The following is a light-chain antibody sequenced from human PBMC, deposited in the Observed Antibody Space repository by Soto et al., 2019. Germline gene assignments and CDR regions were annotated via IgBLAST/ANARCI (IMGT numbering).Light chain of an antibody. Sequence: QPVLTQPPSGSGAPGQRGSISCTGSSSNIGAGYDVHWFQQLPGTAPKLLIYGSSNRPSGVPDRFSGSKSGTSASLAITGLQAEDEADYYCQSYDSSLSVLYVFGTGTKVTVL. V-gene: IGLV1-40*01. J-gene: IGLJ1*01. CDR3: QSYDSSLSVLYV. CDR1: SSNIGAGYD. CDR2: GSS.